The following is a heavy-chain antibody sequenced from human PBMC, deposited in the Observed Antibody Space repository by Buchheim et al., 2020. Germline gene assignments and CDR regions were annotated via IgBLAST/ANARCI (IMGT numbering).Heavy chain of an antibody. CDR2: LYPGDSDT. Sequence: EVQLVQSGPVVKKPGESLRLSCEGSGYSFTSYWIGWVRQMPGKGLEWIGILYPGDSDTRYNQSFQGQVTIPADNSINTAYLQWGSLKASDTAIYYCARRGVLTGSYTDFDIWGQGTL. V-gene: IGHV5-51*01. CDR1: GYSFTSYW. CDR3: ARRGVLTGSYTDFDI. D-gene: IGHD3-10*01. J-gene: IGHJ4*02.